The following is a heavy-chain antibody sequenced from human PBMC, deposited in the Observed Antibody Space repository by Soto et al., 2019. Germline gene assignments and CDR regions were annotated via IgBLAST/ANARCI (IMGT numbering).Heavy chain of an antibody. CDR2: ISYDGSNK. Sequence: GGSLRLSCAASGFTFSSYAMHWVRQAPGKGLEWVAVISYDGSNKYYADSVKGRFTISRDNSKNTLYLQMNSLRAEDTAVYYCASPGYSYGYPDAFDIWGQGTMVTVSS. CDR1: GFTFSSYA. J-gene: IGHJ3*02. D-gene: IGHD5-18*01. CDR3: ASPGYSYGYPDAFDI. V-gene: IGHV3-30-3*01.